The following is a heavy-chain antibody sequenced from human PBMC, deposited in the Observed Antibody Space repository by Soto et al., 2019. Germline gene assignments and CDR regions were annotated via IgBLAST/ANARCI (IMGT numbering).Heavy chain of an antibody. CDR3: AKREEAKWWDKTTVTTLDY. V-gene: IGHV3-30*18. J-gene: IGHJ4*02. CDR1: GFTFSSYG. CDR2: ISYDGSNK. Sequence: QVQLVESGGGVVQPGRSLRLSCAASGFTFSSYGMHWVRQAPGKGLEWVAVISYDGSNKYYADSVKGRFTISRDNSKNTLYLQMNSLRAEVTAVYYCAKREEAKWWDKTTVTTLDYWGQGTLVTVSS. D-gene: IGHD4-17*01.